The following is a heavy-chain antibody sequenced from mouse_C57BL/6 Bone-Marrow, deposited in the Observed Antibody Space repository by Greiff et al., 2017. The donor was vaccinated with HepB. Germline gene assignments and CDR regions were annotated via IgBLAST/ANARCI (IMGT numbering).Heavy chain of an antibody. D-gene: IGHD3-2*02. V-gene: IGHV1-80*01. J-gene: IGHJ2*01. CDR1: GYAFSSYW. Sequence: LVESGAELVKPGASVKISCKASGYAFSSYWMNWVKQRPGKGLEWIGQIYPGDGDTNYNGKFKGKATLTADKSSSTAYMQLSSLTSEDSAVYYCARHGSSGYYFDYWGQGTTLTVSS. CDR2: IYPGDGDT. CDR3: ARHGSSGYYFDY.